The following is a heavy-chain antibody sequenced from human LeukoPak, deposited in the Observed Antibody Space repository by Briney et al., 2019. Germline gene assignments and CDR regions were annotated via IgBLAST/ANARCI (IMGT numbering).Heavy chain of an antibody. J-gene: IGHJ4*02. CDR2: IIPIFGTA. D-gene: IGHD6-13*01. CDR1: GGTFSSYA. V-gene: IGHV1-69*05. Sequence: SVKVSCKASGGTFSSYAISWVRQAPGQGLEWMGGIIPIFGTANYAQKFHGRVTIIRDTSTSTVYMDLSRLTSEDTAVYYCARGPDSSSWPDIPRDYWGQGTLVTVSS. CDR3: ARGPDSSSWPDIPRDY.